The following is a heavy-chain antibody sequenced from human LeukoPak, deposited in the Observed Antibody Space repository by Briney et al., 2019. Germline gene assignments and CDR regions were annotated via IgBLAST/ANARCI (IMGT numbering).Heavy chain of an antibody. CDR2: IKNDGSDK. J-gene: IGHJ4*02. CDR3: VNLGYSD. CDR1: GFSFSAAW. V-gene: IGHV3-7*01. D-gene: IGHD5-12*01. Sequence: PGGSLRLSCEASGFSFSAAWMTWVRPAPGKGLEWVATIKNDGSDKYYVASVKGRFTLSRDNAKNPVYLQMNSLRVEDTAVYYCVNLGYSDGGQGTLVTVSS.